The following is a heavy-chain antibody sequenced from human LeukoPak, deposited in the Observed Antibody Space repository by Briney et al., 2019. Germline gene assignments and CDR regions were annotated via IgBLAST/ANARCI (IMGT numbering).Heavy chain of an antibody. J-gene: IGHJ4*02. Sequence: GGSLRLSCAASGFTFSSYAMHWVRQAPGKGLEWVAVISYDGSNKYYADSVKGRFTISRDNSKNTLYLQMNSLRAEDTAVYYCATYGGNSEYYFDYWGQGTLVTVSS. V-gene: IGHV3-30-3*01. CDR3: ATYGGNSEYYFDY. CDR1: GFTFSSYA. D-gene: IGHD4-23*01. CDR2: ISYDGSNK.